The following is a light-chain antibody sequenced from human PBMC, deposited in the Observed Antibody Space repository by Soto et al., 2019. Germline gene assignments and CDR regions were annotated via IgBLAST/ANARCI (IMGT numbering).Light chain of an antibody. CDR3: QQYNKWPLT. CDR2: EKS. Sequence: EIVMTQSPATLSVSPGERATLSCRASQSVSNNLAWYQQKPGQAPRLLIYEKSTRATGIPDRFSGSGSGTEFTLTISSLQSEDVAVYSCQQYNKWPLTFGGGTKGEIK. CDR1: QSVSNN. J-gene: IGKJ4*01. V-gene: IGKV3-15*01.